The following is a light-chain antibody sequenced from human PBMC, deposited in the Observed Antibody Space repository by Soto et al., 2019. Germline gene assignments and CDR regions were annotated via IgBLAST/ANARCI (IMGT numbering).Light chain of an antibody. V-gene: IGKV1-33*01. CDR3: QQYENLPT. CDR1: QNINNS. CDR2: DAS. Sequence: DIQMTQSPSSLSASVGDRVTITCQASQNINNSLNWYQQKPGRAPKLLIYDASNLEAGVPSRFRGSGSGTDFTFTISRLQPEDIATYYCQQYENLPTFGQGARREIK. J-gene: IGKJ5*01.